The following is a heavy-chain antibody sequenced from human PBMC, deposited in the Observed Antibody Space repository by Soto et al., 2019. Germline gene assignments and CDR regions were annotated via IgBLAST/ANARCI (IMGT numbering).Heavy chain of an antibody. CDR3: AREGTHYYDSSGLFYY. J-gene: IGHJ4*02. Sequence: QVQLVQSGAEVKKPGSSVKVSCKASGGTFSSYAISWVRQAPGQGLEWMGGIIPIFGTANYPQKFQGRVTITADESTSTADMELSSLRSEDTAVYYCAREGTHYYDSSGLFYYWGQVTLVTVSS. V-gene: IGHV1-69*01. D-gene: IGHD3-22*01. CDR2: IIPIFGTA. CDR1: GGTFSSYA.